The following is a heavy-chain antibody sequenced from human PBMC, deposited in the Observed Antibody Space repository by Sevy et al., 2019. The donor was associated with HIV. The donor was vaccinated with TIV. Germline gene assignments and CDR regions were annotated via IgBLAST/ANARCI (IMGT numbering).Heavy chain of an antibody. CDR2: IRPDGSDK. CDR1: GFTVSPYW. Sequence: GGSLRLSCAASGFTVSPYWMTWVRQAPGKGLEWVANIRPDGSDKYYVDSVKGRLTISRDNAKYSLYLQMNSLRADDTAMYYCARGVGLDCWGQGALVTVSS. CDR3: ARGVGLDC. D-gene: IGHD1-26*01. J-gene: IGHJ4*02. V-gene: IGHV3-7*01.